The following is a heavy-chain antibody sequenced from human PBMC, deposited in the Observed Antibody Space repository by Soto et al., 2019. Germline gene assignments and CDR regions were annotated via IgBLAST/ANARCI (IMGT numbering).Heavy chain of an antibody. CDR3: VTGSYGSGSPDYYYYGMDV. D-gene: IGHD3-10*01. CDR1: GYTFTGYY. Sequence: GASVKVSCKASGYTFTGYYMHWVRQAPGQGLEWMGWINPNSGGTNYAQKFQGRVTMTRDTSISTAYMELSRLRSDDTAVYYCVTGSYGSGSPDYYYYGMDVWGQGTTVTVSS. V-gene: IGHV1-2*02. CDR2: INPNSGGT. J-gene: IGHJ6*02.